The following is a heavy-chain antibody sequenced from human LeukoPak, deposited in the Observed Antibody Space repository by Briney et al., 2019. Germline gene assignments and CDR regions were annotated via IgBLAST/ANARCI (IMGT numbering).Heavy chain of an antibody. CDR1: GGTFSSYA. D-gene: IGHD5-18*01. CDR2: INPSGGST. V-gene: IGHV1-46*01. CDR3: AGDRGYSYGYRVQTTYYYYGMDV. Sequence: GASVKVSCKASGGTFSSYAISWVRQAPGQGLEWMGIINPSGGSTSYAQKFQGRVTMTRDTSTSTVYMELSSLRSEDTAVYYCAGDRGYSYGYRVQTTYYYYGMDVWGQGTTVTVSS. J-gene: IGHJ6*02.